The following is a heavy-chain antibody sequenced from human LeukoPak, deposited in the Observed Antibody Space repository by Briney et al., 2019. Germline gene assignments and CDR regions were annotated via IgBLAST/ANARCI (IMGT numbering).Heavy chain of an antibody. CDR3: ARPSTVVHFEDAFDI. Sequence: PGGSLRLSCAASGFTFSSYAMHWVRQAPGKGLEWVAVISYDGSNKYYADSVKGRSTISRDNSKNTLYLQMNSLRAEDTAVYYCARPSTVVHFEDAFDIWGQGTMVTVSS. V-gene: IGHV3-30-3*01. CDR2: ISYDGSNK. CDR1: GFTFSSYA. J-gene: IGHJ3*02. D-gene: IGHD4-23*01.